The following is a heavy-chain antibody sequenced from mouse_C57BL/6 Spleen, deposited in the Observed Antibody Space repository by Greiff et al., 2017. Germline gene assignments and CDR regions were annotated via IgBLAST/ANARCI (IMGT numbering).Heavy chain of an antibody. V-gene: IGHV1-80*01. D-gene: IGHD1-1*01. CDR2: IYPGDGDT. CDR3: AGYGSSPWAMDY. Sequence: VQLQQSGAELVKPGASVKISCKASGYAFSSYWMNWVKQRPGKGLEWIGQIYPGDGDTNYNGKFKGKATLTADKSSSTAYMQLSSLTSEDSAVYFCAGYGSSPWAMDYWGQGTSVTVSS. J-gene: IGHJ4*01. CDR1: GYAFSSYW.